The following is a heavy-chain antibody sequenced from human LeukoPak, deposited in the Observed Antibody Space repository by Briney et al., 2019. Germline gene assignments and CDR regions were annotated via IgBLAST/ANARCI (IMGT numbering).Heavy chain of an antibody. CDR2: ISYDGSNK. V-gene: IGHV3-30*04. D-gene: IGHD7-27*01. Sequence: GGSLRLSCAASGFTFSSYAMHWVRQAPGKGLEWVAVISYDGSNKYYADSVKGRLTISRDNSKNTLYLQMNSLRAEDTAVYYCAREEEKLGIFDYWGQGTLVTVSS. CDR1: GFTFSSYA. J-gene: IGHJ4*02. CDR3: AREEEKLGIFDY.